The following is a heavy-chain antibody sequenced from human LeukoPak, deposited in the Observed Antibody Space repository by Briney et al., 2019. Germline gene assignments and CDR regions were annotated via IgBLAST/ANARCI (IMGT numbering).Heavy chain of an antibody. D-gene: IGHD4-23*01. Sequence: GGSLRLSCKTSGLTFSDDWMNRVRQAPGKEPEWVANINQDASGASYVDSVRGRFTISRDNAKESVYLQMNSLRADDTAIYYCARGLRWPDFWGQGTLVTVSS. J-gene: IGHJ4*02. CDR3: ARGLRWPDF. CDR2: INQDASGA. V-gene: IGHV3-7*03. CDR1: GLTFSDDW.